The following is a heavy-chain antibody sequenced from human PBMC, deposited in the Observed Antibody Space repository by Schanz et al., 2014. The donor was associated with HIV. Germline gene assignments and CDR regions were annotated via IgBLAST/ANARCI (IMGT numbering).Heavy chain of an antibody. CDR3: ATELIFSGSYSYYLDMDV. J-gene: IGHJ6*02. V-gene: IGHV3-33*01. Sequence: QVQLVESGGGVVQPGRSLRLSCAASGFSFSSYGIHWVRQGPGKGLEWVAIIWHDGSNKFYADSVKGRFTISRDNSKNTLFLQMDSLRAEDTAVYFCATELIFSGSYSYYLDMDVWGQGTTVTVSS. D-gene: IGHD2-21*01. CDR2: IWHDGSNK. CDR1: GFSFSSYG.